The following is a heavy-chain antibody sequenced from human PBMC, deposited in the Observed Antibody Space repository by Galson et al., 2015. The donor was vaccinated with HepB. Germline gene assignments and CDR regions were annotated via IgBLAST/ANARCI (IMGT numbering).Heavy chain of an antibody. CDR2: MRNDGSNK. V-gene: IGHV3-30*02. J-gene: IGHJ3*02. CDR1: GFIFSSYG. Sequence: SLRLSCAASGFIFSSYGMHWVRQAPGKGLEWVAFMRNDGSNKYYVDSVKGRFIISRDNSKNTLYLQMNSLRAEDTAVYYCSKDYLMRSGAAFDIWGQGTMVTVSS. D-gene: IGHD2-15*01. CDR3: SKDYLMRSGAAFDI.